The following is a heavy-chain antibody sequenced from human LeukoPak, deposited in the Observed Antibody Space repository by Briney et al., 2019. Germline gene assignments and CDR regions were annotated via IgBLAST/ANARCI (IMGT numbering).Heavy chain of an antibody. D-gene: IGHD1-26*01. CDR3: AREYSGSYGPAFDI. J-gene: IGHJ3*02. Sequence: GSLRLSCAASGFTVSSNYMSWVRQAPGKGLEWVSVIYSGGSTYYADSVKGRFTISRDNSKNTLYLQMNSLRAEDTAVYYCAREYSGSYGPAFDIWGQGTMVTVSS. CDR2: IYSGGST. CDR1: GFTVSSNY. V-gene: IGHV3-53*01.